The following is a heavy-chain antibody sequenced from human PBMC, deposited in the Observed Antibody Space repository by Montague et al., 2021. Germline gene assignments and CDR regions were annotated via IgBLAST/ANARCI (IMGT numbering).Heavy chain of an antibody. J-gene: IGHJ6*03. D-gene: IGHD1-26*01. CDR2: IFGDGGGT. Sequence: SLRLSCAASGFPFRTYAMSWVRQAPGKGLQWVSLIFGDGGGTFYEDSVKGRFTISRDNSKNILSLQMNSLRVDDTAVYYCAKNRGAAEYYHYHMDVWGKGTTVIVSS. CDR1: GFPFRTYA. V-gene: IGHV3-23*01. CDR3: AKNRGAAEYYHYHMDV.